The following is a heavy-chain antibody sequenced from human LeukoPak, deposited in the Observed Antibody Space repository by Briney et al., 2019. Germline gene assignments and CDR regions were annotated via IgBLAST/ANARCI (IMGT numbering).Heavy chain of an antibody. CDR1: GFTFSDYY. CDR3: ARDLAGHYYGSGSSFDY. Sequence: QSGGSLRLSCAASGFTFSDYYMSWIRQAPGKGLEWVSYISSSGSTKYYADSVKGRFTISRDNAKNSLYLQMNSLRAEDTAVYYCARDLAGHYYGSGSSFDYWGQGTLVTVSS. V-gene: IGHV3-11*04. D-gene: IGHD3-10*01. J-gene: IGHJ4*02. CDR2: ISSSGSTK.